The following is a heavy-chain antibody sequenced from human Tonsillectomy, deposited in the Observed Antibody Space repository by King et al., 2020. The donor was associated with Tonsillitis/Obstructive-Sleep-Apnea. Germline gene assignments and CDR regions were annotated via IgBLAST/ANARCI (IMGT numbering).Heavy chain of an antibody. Sequence: EVQLVESGAEVKKPGESLRISCKGSGYRFTGYWISWVRQMPGKGLEWMGRIDPSDDYTKYSPSFQGHVTISTDKSISTAYLQWSSLKASDSAMYYFAMQDGGWGQGTLVTVSS. CDR1: GYRFTGYW. D-gene: IGHD4-23*01. V-gene: IGHV5-10-1*03. CDR2: IDPSDDYT. CDR3: AMQDGG. J-gene: IGHJ4*02.